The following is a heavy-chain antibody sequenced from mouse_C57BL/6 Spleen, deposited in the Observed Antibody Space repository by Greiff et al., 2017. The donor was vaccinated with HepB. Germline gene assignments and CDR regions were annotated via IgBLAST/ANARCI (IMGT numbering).Heavy chain of an antibody. CDR1: GYSFTGYY. J-gene: IGHJ3*01. Sequence: EVQLQQSGPELVKPGASVKISCKASGYSFTGYYMNWVKQSPEKSLEWIGEINPSTGGTTYNQKFKAKATLTVDKSSSTAYMQLKSLTSEDSAVYYCARSGYYGSSYSLAYWGQGTLVTVSA. V-gene: IGHV1-42*01. CDR3: ARSGYYGSSYSLAY. CDR2: INPSTGGT. D-gene: IGHD1-1*01.